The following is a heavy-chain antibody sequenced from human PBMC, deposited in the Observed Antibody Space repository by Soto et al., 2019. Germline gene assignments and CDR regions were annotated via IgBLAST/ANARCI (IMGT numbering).Heavy chain of an antibody. Sequence: PXASLRLSCAASGFTFSSYEMNWVRQAPGKGLEWVSYISSSGSTIYYADSVKGRFTISRDNAKNSLYLQMKSLRAEDTAVYYCAAGSSGRAHYYYGMDVWGQGTTVTVSS. D-gene: IGHD3-10*01. CDR3: AAGSSGRAHYYYGMDV. V-gene: IGHV3-48*03. CDR1: GFTFSSYE. CDR2: ISSSGSTI. J-gene: IGHJ6*02.